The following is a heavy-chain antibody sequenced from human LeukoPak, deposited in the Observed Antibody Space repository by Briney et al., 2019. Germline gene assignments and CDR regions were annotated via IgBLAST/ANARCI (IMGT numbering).Heavy chain of an antibody. Sequence: PGGSLRLSCAASGFSSSNYEMNWVRQAPGKGLERISYITASSTTIYYADSVKGRFTISRDNAKNSLYLQMNGLRGEDTAVYYCAKGPGARGHFNWFDPWGQGTLVTVSS. V-gene: IGHV3-48*03. CDR2: ITASSTTI. CDR3: AKGPGARGHFNWFDP. CDR1: GFSSSNYE. J-gene: IGHJ5*02. D-gene: IGHD5-12*01.